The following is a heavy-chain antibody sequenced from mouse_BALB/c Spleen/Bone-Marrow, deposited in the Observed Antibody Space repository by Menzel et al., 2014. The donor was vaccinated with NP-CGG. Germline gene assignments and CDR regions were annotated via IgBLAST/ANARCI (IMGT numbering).Heavy chain of an antibody. V-gene: IGHV1S81*02. CDR1: GYTFTSYY. CDR3: TRSRYDYDNAMDC. CDR2: INPSNGGT. D-gene: IGHD2-4*01. J-gene: IGHJ4*01. Sequence: QVQLQQPGAELVKPGASVKLSCKASGYTFTSYYMYWVKRRPGQGLEWIGEINPSNGGTNFNEKFKSKATLTVDKPSSTAYMQLSSLTSEDSAVYYCTRSRYDYDNAMDCWGQGTSVTVSS.